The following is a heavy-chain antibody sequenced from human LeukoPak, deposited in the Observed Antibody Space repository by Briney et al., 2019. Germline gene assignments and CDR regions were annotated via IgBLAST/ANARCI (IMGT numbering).Heavy chain of an antibody. CDR3: ARGIRDGEGAFDI. J-gene: IGHJ3*02. CDR1: GFTFSSYA. D-gene: IGHD2/OR15-2a*01. Sequence: PGGSLRLSCAASGFTFSSYAMHWVRQAPGKGLEWVAVISYDGSNKYYADSVKGRFTISRDNSKNTLYLQMNSLRAEDTAVYYCARGIRDGEGAFDIWGQGTMVTVSS. V-gene: IGHV3-30*04. CDR2: ISYDGSNK.